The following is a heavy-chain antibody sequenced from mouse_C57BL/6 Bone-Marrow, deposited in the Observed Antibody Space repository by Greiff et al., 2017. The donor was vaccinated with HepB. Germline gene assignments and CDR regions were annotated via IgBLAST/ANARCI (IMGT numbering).Heavy chain of an antibody. V-gene: IGHV1-81*01. CDR3: ARPITTVGGNWYFDV. D-gene: IGHD1-1*01. CDR1: GYTFTSYG. J-gene: IGHJ1*03. CDR2: IYPRSGNT. Sequence: QVQLKQSGAELARPGASVKLSCKASGYTFTSYGISWVKQRTGQGLEWIGEIYPRSGNTYYNEKFKGKATLTADKSSSTAYMELSSLTSEDSSVYFCARPITTVGGNWYFDVWGTGTTVTVSS.